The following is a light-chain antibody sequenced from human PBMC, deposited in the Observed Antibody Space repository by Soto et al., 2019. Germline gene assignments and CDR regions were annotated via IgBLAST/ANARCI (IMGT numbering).Light chain of an antibody. CDR3: AAWDDSLNGPV. V-gene: IGLV1-44*01. CDR1: SSNIGTNT. Sequence: QSVLTQPPSASGTPGQRVTISCSGSSSNIGTNTVNWYQQFPGTAPILLIYSSYQRPSGVPDRFSGSKSGTSASLAISGLQSEDEADYYCAAWDDSLNGPVFGGGTQLTVL. J-gene: IGLJ2*01. CDR2: SSY.